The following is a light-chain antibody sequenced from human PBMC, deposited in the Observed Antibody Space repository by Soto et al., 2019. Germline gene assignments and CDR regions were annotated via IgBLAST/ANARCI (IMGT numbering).Light chain of an antibody. CDR2: DNN. J-gene: IGLJ1*01. CDR1: SSNIGNNL. Sequence: QSVLTQPPSVSAAPGQKVTISCSGSSSNIGNNLVSWYQQLPGTAPKLLIYDNNKRPSGIPDRFSGSKSGTSATLGITGLQTGDEADYYCETWDTSLTAGVFGTGTKVTVL. CDR3: ETWDTSLTAGV. V-gene: IGLV1-51*01.